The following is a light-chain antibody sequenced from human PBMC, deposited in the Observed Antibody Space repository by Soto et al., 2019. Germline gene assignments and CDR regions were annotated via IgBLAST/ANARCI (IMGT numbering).Light chain of an antibody. CDR2: DVN. Sequence: QSALTQPASMSGSPGQSITISCTGTSSDVGGYNYVSWYRQHPGKAPKLMIYDVNNLPSGVSNRFSGSKSGNTASLTISGLQAEDEADYYCSSHSSSSTLVVFGGGTKVTVL. J-gene: IGLJ2*01. CDR1: SSDVGGYNY. CDR3: SSHSSSSTLVV. V-gene: IGLV2-14*03.